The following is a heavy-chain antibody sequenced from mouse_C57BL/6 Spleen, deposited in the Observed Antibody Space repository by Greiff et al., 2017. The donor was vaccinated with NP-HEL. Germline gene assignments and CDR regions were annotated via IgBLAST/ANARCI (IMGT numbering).Heavy chain of an antibody. CDR1: GSTFSSYG. CDR2: ISSGGSYT. D-gene: IGHD1-1*01. Sequence: DVQLQESGGDLVKPGGSLKLSCAASGSTFSSYGMSWVRQTPDKRLEWVATISSGGSYTYYPDSVKGRFTISRDNAKNTLYLQMSSLKSEDTAMYYCARDLDYGSSFDYWGQGTTRTVSS. CDR3: ARDLDYGSSFDY. V-gene: IGHV5-6*01. J-gene: IGHJ2*01.